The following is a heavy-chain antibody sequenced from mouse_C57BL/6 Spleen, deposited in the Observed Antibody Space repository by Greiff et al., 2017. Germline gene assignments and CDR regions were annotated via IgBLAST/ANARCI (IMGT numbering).Heavy chain of an antibody. Sequence: QVQLQQPGAELVKPGASVKLSCKASGYTFTSYWMQWVKQRPGQGLEWIGEIDPSDSYTNYNQKFKGKATLTVDTSSSTAYMQRSSLTSEDSAVYYCARGSSYAMDYWGQGTSVTVSS. V-gene: IGHV1-50*01. CDR1: GYTFTSYW. D-gene: IGHD1-1*01. CDR2: IDPSDSYT. CDR3: ARGSSYAMDY. J-gene: IGHJ4*01.